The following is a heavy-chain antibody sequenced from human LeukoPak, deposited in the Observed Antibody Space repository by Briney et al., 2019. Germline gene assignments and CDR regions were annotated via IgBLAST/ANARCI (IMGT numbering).Heavy chain of an antibody. Sequence: GGSLRLSCAASGFTFNNYIMHWVRQAPGKGLEGVAVISFDGSEKFYADSVKGRFTISRDNSKNTLYLQMNSLRAADTAVFYCARGHLYYDNSGYYFGYWGQGTLVTVSS. CDR2: ISFDGSEK. CDR1: GFTFNNYI. CDR3: ARGHLYYDNSGYYFGY. V-gene: IGHV3-30-3*01. D-gene: IGHD3-22*01. J-gene: IGHJ4*02.